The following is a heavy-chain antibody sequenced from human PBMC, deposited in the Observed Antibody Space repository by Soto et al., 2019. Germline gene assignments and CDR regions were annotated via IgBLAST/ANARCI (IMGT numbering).Heavy chain of an antibody. CDR3: VKGEYYYESSGYYPFDY. D-gene: IGHD3-22*01. CDR2: ISTNGGST. V-gene: IGHV3-64D*06. Sequence: PGGSLRLSCSAYGFTFSSYAMHWVRQAPGKGLEYVSSISTNGGSTHYADSVKGRFTISRDNSKNTQYLQMSSLRADDTAVYYYVKGEYYYESSGYYPFDYWGQGTLVTVSS. CDR1: GFTFSSYA. J-gene: IGHJ4*02.